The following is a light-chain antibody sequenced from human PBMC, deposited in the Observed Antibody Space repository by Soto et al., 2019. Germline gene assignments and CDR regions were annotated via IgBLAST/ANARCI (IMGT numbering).Light chain of an antibody. Sequence: QSVLTQPPSASGTPGQRVTISCSGSRSNIGSNTVNWYQQLPGTAPKLLIYSNNQRPSGVPDRFSGSKSGTSASLAISGLQSEDEADSYCAAWDDSLNGIVFATGTKLTVL. CDR2: SNN. V-gene: IGLV1-44*01. CDR3: AAWDDSLNGIV. CDR1: RSNIGSNT. J-gene: IGLJ1*01.